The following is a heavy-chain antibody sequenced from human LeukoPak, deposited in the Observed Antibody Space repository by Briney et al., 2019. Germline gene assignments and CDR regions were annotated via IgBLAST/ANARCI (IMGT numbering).Heavy chain of an antibody. D-gene: IGHD2-8*01. J-gene: IGHJ4*02. Sequence: ASVKVSCKASGYTFTGPYIHWIRQAPGQGLEWMGWINPNSGGTKYAQKFQGRVTMTGDTSINTAYMELSRLRSDDTAVYYCARVEYCIKGVCVNFDYWGQGTLVTVST. CDR1: GYTFTGPY. CDR2: INPNSGGT. CDR3: ARVEYCIKGVCVNFDY. V-gene: IGHV1-2*02.